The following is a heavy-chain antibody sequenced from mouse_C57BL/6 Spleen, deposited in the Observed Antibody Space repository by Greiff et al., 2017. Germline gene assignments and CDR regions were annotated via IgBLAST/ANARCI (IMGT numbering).Heavy chain of an antibody. Sequence: QVQLQQPGAELVKPGASVKLSCKASGYTFTSYWMQWVKQRPGQGLEWIGEIDPSDSFTNSNQKFKGKATLTVDTSSSTAYMQLSSLTSEDSAVYYCASGYFWGQGTLVTVSA. D-gene: IGHD2-14*01. CDR3: ASGYF. J-gene: IGHJ3*01. CDR1: GYTFTSYW. CDR2: IDPSDSFT. V-gene: IGHV1-50*01.